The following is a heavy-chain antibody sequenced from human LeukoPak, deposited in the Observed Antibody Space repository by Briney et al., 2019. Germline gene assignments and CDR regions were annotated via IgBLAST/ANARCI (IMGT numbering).Heavy chain of an antibody. CDR2: LYSSGST. V-gene: IGHV4-4*07. Sequence: SETLSLTCAVSGGSISTYYWSWLRQPAGRGLEWIGRLYSSGSTKYNPSLKSRVAISVGDSNNQFTLKLTSVTAADTAVYYCARDHYGSGSYKSYFDSWGQGIRVTVSS. D-gene: IGHD3-10*01. J-gene: IGHJ5*01. CDR3: ARDHYGSGSYKSYFDS. CDR1: GGSISTYY.